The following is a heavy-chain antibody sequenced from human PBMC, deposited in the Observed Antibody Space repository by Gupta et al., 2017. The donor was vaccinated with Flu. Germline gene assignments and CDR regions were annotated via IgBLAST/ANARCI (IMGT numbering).Heavy chain of an antibody. CDR2: IYYTGST. CDR3: ARDISGSVTAAGT. Sequence: QVQLQESGPGLVKPPETLSLTCTVSGGSISRYYWSWIRQSPGHGLEWIGFIYYTGSTNYNPSFKSRVTMSVDTSKNQVSLELSSVTAADTAVYYCARDISGSVTAAGTWGQGTLVTVSS. V-gene: IGHV4-59*01. D-gene: IGHD6-13*01. J-gene: IGHJ4*02. CDR1: GGSISRYY.